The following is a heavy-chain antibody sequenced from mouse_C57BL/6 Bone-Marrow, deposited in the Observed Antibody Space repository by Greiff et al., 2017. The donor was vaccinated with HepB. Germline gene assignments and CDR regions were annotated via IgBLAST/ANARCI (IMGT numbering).Heavy chain of an antibody. J-gene: IGHJ3*01. CDR3: APRGSSYGFAY. D-gene: IGHD1-1*01. V-gene: IGHV5-9*01. CDR2: ISCGGGNT. Sequence: EVQRVESGGGLVKPGGSLKLSCAASGFTFSSYTMSWVRQTPEKRLEWVATISCGGGNTYYPDSLKGRFTISRDNAKNTLYLQMSSLRSEDTALYYCAPRGSSYGFAYWGQGTLVTVSA. CDR1: GFTFSSYT.